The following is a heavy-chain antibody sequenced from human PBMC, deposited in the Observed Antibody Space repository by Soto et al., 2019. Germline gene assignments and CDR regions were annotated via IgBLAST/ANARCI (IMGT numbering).Heavy chain of an antibody. CDR1: GFTFSSYA. D-gene: IGHD4-17*01. Sequence: GGSLRLSCAASGFTFSSYAMSWVRQAPGKGLEWVSAISGSGGSTYYADSVKGRFTISRDNSKNTLYLQMNSLRAEDTAVYYCAKGGYDYGDYVAWYYFDYWGQGTLVTVSS. J-gene: IGHJ4*02. CDR3: AKGGYDYGDYVAWYYFDY. V-gene: IGHV3-23*01. CDR2: ISGSGGST.